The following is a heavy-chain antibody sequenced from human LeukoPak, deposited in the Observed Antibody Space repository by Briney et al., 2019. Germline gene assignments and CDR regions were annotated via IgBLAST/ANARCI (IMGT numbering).Heavy chain of an antibody. CDR3: ARASDSSSGYFDC. J-gene: IGHJ4*02. CDR1: GFTFSDYY. D-gene: IGHD6-6*01. CDR2: ISNTGNTI. V-gene: IGHV3-11*01. Sequence: GSLRLSCAASGFTFSDYYMSWIRQAPGKGLEWVSYISNTGNTIKYADSVKGRFTISRDNAKNSLSLQMNSLRAEDTALYYCARASDSSSGYFDCWGQGALVTVSS.